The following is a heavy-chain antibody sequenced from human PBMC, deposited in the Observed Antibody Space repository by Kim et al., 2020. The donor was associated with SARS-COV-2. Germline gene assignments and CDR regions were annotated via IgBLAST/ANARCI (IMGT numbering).Heavy chain of an antibody. CDR2: INPSGGST. CDR3: ARAGYCSSISCYQHYYYYGMDV. D-gene: IGHD2-2*01. CDR1: GYTFTSYY. Sequence: ASVKVSCKASGYTFTSYYMHWVRQAPGQGLEWMGIINPSGGSTSYAQKFQGRVTMTRDTSTSTVYMELSSLRSEDTAVYYCARAGYCSSISCYQHYYYYGMDVWGQGTTVTVSS. V-gene: IGHV1-46*01. J-gene: IGHJ6*02.